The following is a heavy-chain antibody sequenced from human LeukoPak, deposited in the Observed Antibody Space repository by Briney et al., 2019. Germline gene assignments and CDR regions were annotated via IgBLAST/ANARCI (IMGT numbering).Heavy chain of an antibody. CDR1: GFTFSSSA. Sequence: GGTLRLSCAASGFTFSSSAMNWVRQAPGKGLEWVSTISGNGDRTYYADSVKGRFTISRDNSKNTLFLHMNSLRAEDTAVYSCAKGYYGLGGYGWFDYWGQGTLVTVSS. CDR2: ISGNGDRT. J-gene: IGHJ4*02. V-gene: IGHV3-23*01. CDR3: AKGYYGLGGYGWFDY. D-gene: IGHD3-10*01.